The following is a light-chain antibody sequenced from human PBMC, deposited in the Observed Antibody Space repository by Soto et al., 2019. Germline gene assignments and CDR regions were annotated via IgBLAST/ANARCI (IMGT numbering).Light chain of an antibody. J-gene: IGKJ3*01. CDR2: AAS. V-gene: IGKV3-20*01. CDR3: QQYGDSPLT. Sequence: EILLTQSPSTLSLSPGEGVTLSCRASQSVTVNSLAWYQQKPGQAPRLLIYAASTRAAAVPDRFTGSGSGPDFALTISRLEPEDFGVYYCQQYGDSPLTSGPGTKVDIK. CDR1: QSVTVNS.